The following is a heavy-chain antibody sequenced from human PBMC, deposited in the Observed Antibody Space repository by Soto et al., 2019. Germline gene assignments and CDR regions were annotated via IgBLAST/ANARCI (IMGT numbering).Heavy chain of an antibody. D-gene: IGHD2-2*01. CDR2: ISGSGDKT. J-gene: IGHJ6*02. CDR3: ASPIVVPEVMDPDYYYYGMDV. Sequence: EVQLLESGGGLVQPGGSVRLSCAASGFTFSSYAVNWVRQAPGKGLEWVSVISGSGDKTYYADSVKGRFTISRDNSKNTLYLQMNSLRAEDTAVYYCASPIVVPEVMDPDYYYYGMDVWGQGTTVTVSS. CDR1: GFTFSSYA. V-gene: IGHV3-23*01.